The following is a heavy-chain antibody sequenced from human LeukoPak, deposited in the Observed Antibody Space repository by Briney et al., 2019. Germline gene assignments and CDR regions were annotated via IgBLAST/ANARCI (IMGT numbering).Heavy chain of an antibody. CDR3: ARRPVIYCSSTSCYAGAFDI. J-gene: IGHJ3*02. Sequence: PSETLSLTCTVSGGSISSSSYYWGWIRQPPGKGLEWIGTIYYSGSTYYNPSLKSRVTISVGTSKNQFSLKLSSVTAADTAVYYCARRPVIYCSSTSCYAGAFDIWGQGTMVTVSS. CDR1: GGSISSSSYY. D-gene: IGHD2-2*01. V-gene: IGHV4-39*01. CDR2: IYYSGST.